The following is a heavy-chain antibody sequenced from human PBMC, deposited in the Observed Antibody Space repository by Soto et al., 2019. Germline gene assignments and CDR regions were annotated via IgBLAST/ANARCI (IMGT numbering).Heavy chain of an antibody. CDR2: ISYDGSNQ. Sequence: QVQLVESGGGVVQPGRSLRLSCAASGFTFSSYGMHWVRQAPGKGLEWVAVISYDGSNQHYADSVKGRFTISRDNSKNTLYLQMNSLRAEDTAVFYCAKDLGSGWYGCGDYWSQGTLVTVSS. D-gene: IGHD6-19*01. CDR1: GFTFSSYG. V-gene: IGHV3-30*18. J-gene: IGHJ4*02. CDR3: AKDLGSGWYGCGDY.